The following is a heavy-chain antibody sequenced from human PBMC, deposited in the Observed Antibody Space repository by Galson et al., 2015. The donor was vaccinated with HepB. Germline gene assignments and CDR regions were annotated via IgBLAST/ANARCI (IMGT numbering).Heavy chain of an antibody. Sequence: SLRLSCAASGFTFSDYSMNWVRQAPGKGLEWVSALSAGSHHIYHADSIKGRFAISRDNSRNSLYLQMNSLSAEDTAVYYCAREYGSGVGDYWGQGTLVTVSS. V-gene: IGHV3-21*01. D-gene: IGHD3-10*01. CDR3: AREYGSGVGDY. CDR2: LSAGSHHI. J-gene: IGHJ4*02. CDR1: GFTFSDYS.